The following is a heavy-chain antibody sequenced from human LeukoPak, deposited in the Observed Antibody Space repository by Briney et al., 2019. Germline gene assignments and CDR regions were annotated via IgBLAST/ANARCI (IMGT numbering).Heavy chain of an antibody. CDR3: VRDGGVSGYDLLDY. Sequence: GGSLRLSCTASGFIFSNYWMTWVRQAPGEGLEWVAQINQDGSKEYYIDSVKARFSISGDNARNSLSLQMNSLRAEDTAVYYCVRDGGVSGYDLLDYWGQGTLVTVSS. CDR2: INQDGSKE. J-gene: IGHJ4*02. D-gene: IGHD5-12*01. V-gene: IGHV3-7*03. CDR1: GFIFSNYW.